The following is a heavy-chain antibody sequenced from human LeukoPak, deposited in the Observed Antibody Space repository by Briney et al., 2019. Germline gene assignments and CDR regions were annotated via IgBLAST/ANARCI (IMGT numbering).Heavy chain of an antibody. CDR2: IYYSGST. V-gene: IGHV4-59*11. CDR1: GGSISSHY. Sequence: TSETLSLTCTVSGGSISSHYWSWIRQSPGKGLEWIGYIYYSGSTNYNPSLKSRVTISVDTSKNQFSLKLSSVTAADTAVYYCARDTEDGSGSYYNYYYYYMDVWGKGTTVTISS. J-gene: IGHJ6*03. D-gene: IGHD3-10*01. CDR3: ARDTEDGSGSYYNYYYYYMDV.